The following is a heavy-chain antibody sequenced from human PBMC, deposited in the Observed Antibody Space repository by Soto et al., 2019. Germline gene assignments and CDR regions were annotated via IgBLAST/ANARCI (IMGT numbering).Heavy chain of an antibody. D-gene: IGHD5-18*01. V-gene: IGHV1-69*12. J-gene: IGHJ6*02. CDR1: GGTFSSYA. CDR2: IIPIFGTA. CDR3: ARSNVDTAMVTSYYGMDV. Sequence: QVQLVQSGAEVKKPGSSVKVSCKASGGTFSSYAISWVRQAPGQGLEWMGGIIPIFGTANYAQKFQGRVTITADESTRTAYMELSSLRFEDTAVYYCARSNVDTAMVTSYYGMDVWGQGTTVTVSS.